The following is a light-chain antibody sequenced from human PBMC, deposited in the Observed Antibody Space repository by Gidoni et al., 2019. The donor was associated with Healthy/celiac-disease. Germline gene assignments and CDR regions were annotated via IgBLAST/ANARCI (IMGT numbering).Light chain of an antibody. CDR3: QHRSNWPPLT. Sequence: IVLTQSPATLSLSPVERATLSCSARQSVSSYFAGYQQKPGQAPRLLSYDTSNRATGIPARFSGSGSGTDFTRTIISLEPEDFAVYYCQHRSNWPPLTFGGGTKVEIK. V-gene: IGKV3-11*01. J-gene: IGKJ4*01. CDR1: QSVSSY. CDR2: DTS.